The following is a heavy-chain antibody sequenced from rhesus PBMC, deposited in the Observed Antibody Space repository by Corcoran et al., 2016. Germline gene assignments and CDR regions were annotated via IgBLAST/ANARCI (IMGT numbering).Heavy chain of an antibody. CDR2: IHGNSGST. J-gene: IGHJ4*01. CDR3: ARYEYSNYVLFDY. D-gene: IGHD4-23*01. Sequence: QVQLQESGPGLVTPSETLSLTCAVSGGSFSTSSWSWIRSPPVKGLGWIGEIHGNSGSTNYNPSLKRRVTISKDASKNQFSLKLTSVTAADTAVYYCARYEYSNYVLFDYWGQGVLVTVSS. CDR1: GGSFSTSS. V-gene: IGHV4-80*01.